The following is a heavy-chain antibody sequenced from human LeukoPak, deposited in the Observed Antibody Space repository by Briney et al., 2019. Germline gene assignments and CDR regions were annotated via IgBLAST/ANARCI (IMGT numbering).Heavy chain of an antibody. CDR3: ANYGDYQYFDY. J-gene: IGHJ4*02. D-gene: IGHD4-17*01. V-gene: IGHV3-30*18. Sequence: PGGSLRLSCAASGFSFSDHYMDWVRQAPGKGLEWVAVISYDATNKYYADSVKGRFTISRDNSKNTLYLQMNSLKTDDTAVYYCANYGDYQYFDYWGQGNPVTVSS. CDR1: GFSFSDHY. CDR2: ISYDATNK.